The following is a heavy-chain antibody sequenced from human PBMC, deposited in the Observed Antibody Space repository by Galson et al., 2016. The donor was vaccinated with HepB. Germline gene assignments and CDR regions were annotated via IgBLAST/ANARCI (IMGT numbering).Heavy chain of an antibody. V-gene: IGHV2-5*01. J-gene: IGHJ4*02. D-gene: IGHD6-19*01. Sequence: PALVKPTQTLTLTCTFSGFSLTTTAVGVGWFRQPPGKALGWLALIYWNDDNHYSPSLRSRLTLTKDTSKNHVVLTMTNMDPVDTATYYCAHGSGWLFDYWGQGTLVTVSS. CDR3: AHGSGWLFDY. CDR1: GFSLTTTAVG. CDR2: IYWNDDN.